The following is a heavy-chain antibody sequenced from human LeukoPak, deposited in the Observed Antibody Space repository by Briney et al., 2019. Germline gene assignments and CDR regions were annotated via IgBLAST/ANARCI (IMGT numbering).Heavy chain of an antibody. V-gene: IGHV3-23*01. CDR3: ARDFRPGLVPSFDY. D-gene: IGHD3/OR15-3a*01. CDR2: ITGSGDTT. J-gene: IGHJ4*02. CDR1: GLTFSSYA. Sequence: GGSLRLSCAASGLTFSSYAMSWVRQAPGKGLEWVSHITGSGDTTYYGDPVKGRFTISRDNSKNTLYLQMSGLRAEDTAVYYCARDFRPGLVPSFDYWGQGTLVTVSS.